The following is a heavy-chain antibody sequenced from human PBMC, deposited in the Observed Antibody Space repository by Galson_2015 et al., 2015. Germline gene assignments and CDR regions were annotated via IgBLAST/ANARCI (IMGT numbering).Heavy chain of an antibody. V-gene: IGHV6-1*01. Sequence: CAISGDSVSSNSAAWNWIRQSPSRGLEWLGRTYYRSKWYNDYAVSVKSRITINPDTSKNQFSLQLNSVTPEDTAVYYCASNYYGSGSYSEDAFDIWGQGTMVTVSS. CDR1: GDSVSSNSAA. CDR3: ASNYYGSGSYSEDAFDI. J-gene: IGHJ3*02. CDR2: TYYRSKWYN. D-gene: IGHD3-10*01.